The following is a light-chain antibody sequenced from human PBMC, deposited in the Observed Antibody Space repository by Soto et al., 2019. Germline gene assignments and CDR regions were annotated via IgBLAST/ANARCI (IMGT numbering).Light chain of an antibody. CDR1: QSVGTT. Sequence: EIVMTQSPATLSVSPGERVTLSCRASQSVGTTLAWYQQKPGRPPRLLIRGASTRATGIPDRFGGSGSGTKFTLTISSLKSEDFAVYYCQQYSTWLSFGGGTKVDIK. CDR3: QQYSTWLS. CDR2: GAS. V-gene: IGKV3-15*01. J-gene: IGKJ4*01.